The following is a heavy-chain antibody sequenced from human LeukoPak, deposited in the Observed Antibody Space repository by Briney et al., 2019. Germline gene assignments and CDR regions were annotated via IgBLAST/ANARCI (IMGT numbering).Heavy chain of an antibody. J-gene: IGHJ4*02. CDR2: ISYDGSNK. CDR1: GFTFSSYG. CDR3: AKPDYGDYFFDF. D-gene: IGHD4-17*01. V-gene: IGHV3-30*18. Sequence: GGSLSLSCAASGFTFSSYGMHWVRQAPGKGLEWVTVISYDGSNKYYADSVKGRFTISRDNSKNTLYLQMNSLRAEDTAVYYCAKPDYGDYFFDFWGQGTLVSVSS.